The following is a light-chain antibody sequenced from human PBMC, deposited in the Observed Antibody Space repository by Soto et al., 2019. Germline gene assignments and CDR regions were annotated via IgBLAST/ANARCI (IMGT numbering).Light chain of an antibody. CDR3: QTWGAGIRV. Sequence: QSVLTQSPSASASLGASVKLTCTLSSGYSNYDIAWHQQQPKKGPRCLMKLHSDGSHIKGDGIPDRFSGSSSGAERYLTISSLQPEDEADYYCQTWGAGIRVFGGGTKLTVL. CDR1: SGYSNYD. V-gene: IGLV4-69*01. J-gene: IGLJ2*01. CDR2: LHSDGSH.